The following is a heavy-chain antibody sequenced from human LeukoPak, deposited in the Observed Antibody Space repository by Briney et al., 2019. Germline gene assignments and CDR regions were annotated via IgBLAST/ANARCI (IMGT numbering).Heavy chain of an antibody. J-gene: IGHJ4*02. CDR3: AMTDRYAGRPFDY. V-gene: IGHV1-24*01. CDR2: FDPEDGEDGET. D-gene: IGHD3-9*01. Sequence: ASVKVSCKVSGYSLIGVAMHWARQAPGKGLEWVGSFDPEDGEDGETHYAQKFQGRVTMTEDASTDTAYMELTSLSSEDTALYYCAMTDRYAGRPFDYWGQGTLVTVSS. CDR1: GYSLIGVA.